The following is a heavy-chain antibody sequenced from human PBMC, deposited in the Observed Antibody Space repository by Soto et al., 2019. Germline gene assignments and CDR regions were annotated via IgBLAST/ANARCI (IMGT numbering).Heavy chain of an antibody. V-gene: IGHV4-4*02. CDR1: GGSISSSNW. CDR3: ARRWGEGRVDY. D-gene: IGHD3-10*01. Sequence: QVQLQESGPGLVKPSGTLSLTCAVSGGSISSSNWWSWVRQPPGKGLEWIGEIYHSGNTNYNPSLKSRVTMAVDKSRNHFSLKRSSVTAADTAVYYCARRWGEGRVDYWGQGTLVTVSS. CDR2: IYHSGNT. J-gene: IGHJ4*02.